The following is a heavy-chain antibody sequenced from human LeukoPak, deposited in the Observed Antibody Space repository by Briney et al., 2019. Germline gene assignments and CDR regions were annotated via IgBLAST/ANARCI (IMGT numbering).Heavy chain of an antibody. CDR2: IYNDGSQE. Sequence: PGRSLRLSCAASGFTFSSHAMHWVRQAPGKGLEWVTFIYNDGSQEYYADSVKGRFSISRDNSKNTLYLQMNSLRDEDTAIYYCARNVNHWNHVDCWGQGTLVTVSS. V-gene: IGHV3-33*01. CDR1: GFTFSSHA. J-gene: IGHJ4*02. CDR3: ARNVNHWNHVDC. D-gene: IGHD1-1*01.